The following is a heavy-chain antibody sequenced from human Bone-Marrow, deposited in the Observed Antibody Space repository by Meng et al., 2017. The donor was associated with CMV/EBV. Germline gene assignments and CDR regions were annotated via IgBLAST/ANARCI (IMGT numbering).Heavy chain of an antibody. J-gene: IGHJ4*02. V-gene: IGHV4-34*01. Sequence: SETLSLTCAVHGGSFNDYFWNWIRQSPGKGLEWIGEINHSGVTNYNPSLNSRLTISLDTSKGQFSLKVRSVTAADTAVYYCARAVKWELLIGDYWGQGTLVTVYS. CDR1: GGSFNDYF. D-gene: IGHD1-26*01. CDR2: INHSGVT. CDR3: ARAVKWELLIGDY.